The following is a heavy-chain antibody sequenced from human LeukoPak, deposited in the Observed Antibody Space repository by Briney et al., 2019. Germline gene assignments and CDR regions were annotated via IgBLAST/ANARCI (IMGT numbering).Heavy chain of an antibody. CDR1: GFTFSSYG. J-gene: IGHJ4*02. Sequence: GGSLRLSCAASGFTFSSYGMHWVRQAPGKGLEWVAVISYDGSNKYYADSVKGRFTISRDNSKNTLYLQTNSLRAEDTAVYYCANSSSAHFFDYWGQGTLVTVSS. CDR2: ISYDGSNK. D-gene: IGHD6-13*01. CDR3: ANSSSAHFFDY. V-gene: IGHV3-30*18.